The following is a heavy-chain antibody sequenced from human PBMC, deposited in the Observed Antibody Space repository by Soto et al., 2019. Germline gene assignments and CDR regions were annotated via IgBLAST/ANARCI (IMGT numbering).Heavy chain of an antibody. J-gene: IGHJ6*02. V-gene: IGHV1-18*04. CDR1: GYTFTSYG. CDR2: ISAYNGNT. Sequence: ASVKVSCKASGYTFTSYGIRWVRQAPGQGLEWMGWISAYNGNTNYNPSLKSRVTISVDTSKNQFSLKLSSVTAADTAVYYCARLRGSGYSYYYYGMDVWGQGTTVTVSS. D-gene: IGHD3-22*01. CDR3: ARLRGSGYSYYYYGMDV.